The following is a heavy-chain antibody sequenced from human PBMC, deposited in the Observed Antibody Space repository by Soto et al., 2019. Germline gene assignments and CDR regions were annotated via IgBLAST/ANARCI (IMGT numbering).Heavy chain of an antibody. J-gene: IGHJ5*02. CDR1: GYTFTSYY. V-gene: IGHV1-46*01. D-gene: IGHD1-26*01. Sequence: GSVKVSCKASGYTFTSYYMHWVLQAPGEGLEWMGIINPSGGSASYAQKFQGGVTMTRDTSTSTVYMELSSLRSEDTAVYYCARVGIVGATASRNWFDPWGQGTLVTVSS. CDR2: INPSGGSA. CDR3: ARVGIVGATASRNWFDP.